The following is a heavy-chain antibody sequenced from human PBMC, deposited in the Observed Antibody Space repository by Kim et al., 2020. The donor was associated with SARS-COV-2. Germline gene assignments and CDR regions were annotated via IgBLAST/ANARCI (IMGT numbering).Heavy chain of an antibody. CDR3: ARTGYSYGRPRHYYYAMDV. D-gene: IGHD5-18*01. CDR1: GGTFSNYA. V-gene: IGHV1-69*13. J-gene: IGHJ6*02. CDR2: IIPIFGTS. Sequence: SVKVSCKASGGTFSNYAISWVRQAPGQGLEWMGGIIPIFGTSNYAQKFQGRVTITADESTSTAYMELSSLRSEDTAVYYCARTGYSYGRPRHYYYAMDVWGQGTTVTISS.